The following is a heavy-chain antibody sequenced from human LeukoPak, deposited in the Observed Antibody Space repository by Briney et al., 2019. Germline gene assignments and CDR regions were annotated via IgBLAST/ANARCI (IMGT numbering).Heavy chain of an antibody. D-gene: IGHD5-12*01. J-gene: IGHJ4*02. V-gene: IGHV3-30-3*01. Sequence: AGGSLRLSCAASGFTFSSYAMHWVRQAPGKGLVWVAVISYDGGNKDYADSVKGRFTISRDNSKNTLYLQVNSLRAEDTAVYYCARGRNLVATSGYFDYWGQGTLVTVSS. CDR2: ISYDGGNK. CDR1: GFTFSSYA. CDR3: ARGRNLVATSGYFDY.